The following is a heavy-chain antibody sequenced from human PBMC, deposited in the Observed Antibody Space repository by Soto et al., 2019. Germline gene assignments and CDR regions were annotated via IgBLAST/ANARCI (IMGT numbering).Heavy chain of an antibody. CDR1: GFTFSSYA. CDR2: ISGSGGST. J-gene: IGHJ6*02. Sequence: GGSLRLSCAASGFTFSSYAMSWVRQAPGKGLEWVSTISGSGGSTYYADSVKGRFTISRDNSKNTLYLQMNSLRAEDTAVYYCAKDLRDYYYYGMDVGGQGTTVTVSS. CDR3: AKDLRDYYYYGMDV. V-gene: IGHV3-23*01.